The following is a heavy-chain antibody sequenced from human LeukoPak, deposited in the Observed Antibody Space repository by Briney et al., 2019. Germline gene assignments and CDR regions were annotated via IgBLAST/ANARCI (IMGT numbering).Heavy chain of an antibody. D-gene: IGHD3-10*01. CDR1: GASISSSNYY. Sequence: SETLSLTCTVSGASISSSNYYWGWIRQPPGKGLEWIGNIYYSGSTYYNPSLKSRVSISVDTSKNQFSLKLSSVTAADTAVYYCAREVDGSGRGAFDIWGQGTMVTVSS. CDR2: IYYSGST. V-gene: IGHV4-39*07. J-gene: IGHJ3*02. CDR3: AREVDGSGRGAFDI.